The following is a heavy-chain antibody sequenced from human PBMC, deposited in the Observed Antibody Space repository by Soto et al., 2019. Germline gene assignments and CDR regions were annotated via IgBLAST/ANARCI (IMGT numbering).Heavy chain of an antibody. D-gene: IGHD3-16*02. CDR3: AKDRSPTRDYDYVWGSYRKGGDY. V-gene: IGHV3-30*18. Sequence: GGSLRLSCAASGFTFSSYGMHWVRQAPGKGLEWVAVISYDGSNKYYADSVKGRFTISRDNSKNTLYLQMNSLRAEDTAVYYCAKDRSPTRDYDYVWGSYRKGGDYWGQGTLVTVSS. J-gene: IGHJ4*02. CDR1: GFTFSSYG. CDR2: ISYDGSNK.